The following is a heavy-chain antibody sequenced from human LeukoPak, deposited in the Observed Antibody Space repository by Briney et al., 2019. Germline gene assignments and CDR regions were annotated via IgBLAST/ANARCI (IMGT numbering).Heavy chain of an antibody. CDR3: ARVYGYNIGIYYFDY. V-gene: IGHV1-18*01. J-gene: IGHJ4*02. CDR1: GYTFTNYDYG. CDR2: ISATNGNT. D-gene: IGHD2/OR15-2a*01. Sequence: GASVKVSCKASGYTFTNYDYGIRWVRQAPGQGLKWVGWISATNGNTKYVLEFQGRVSMTTDTSTNTAYMELRSLRSDDTAVYFCARVYGYNIGIYYFDYWGQGTLVTVSS.